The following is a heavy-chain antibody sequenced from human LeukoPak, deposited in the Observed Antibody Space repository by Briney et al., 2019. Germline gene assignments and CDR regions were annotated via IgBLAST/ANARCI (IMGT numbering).Heavy chain of an antibody. D-gene: IGHD5-18*01. V-gene: IGHV3-30-3*01. CDR3: ASCSGHGYSYGGGAFDI. CDR1: GFTFSSYA. Sequence: GGSLRLSCAASGFTFSSYAMHWVRQAPGKGLEWVAVISYDGSNKYYADSVKGRFTISRDNSKNTLYLQMNSLRAEDTAVYYCASCSGHGYSYGGGAFDIWGQGTMVTVSS. J-gene: IGHJ3*02. CDR2: ISYDGSNK.